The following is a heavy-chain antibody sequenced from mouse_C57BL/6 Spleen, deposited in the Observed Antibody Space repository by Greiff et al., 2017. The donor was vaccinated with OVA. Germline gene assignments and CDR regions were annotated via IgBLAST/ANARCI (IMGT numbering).Heavy chain of an antibody. CDR3: ASWDGRFAY. CDR2: IYPGDGDT. V-gene: IGHV1-82*01. CDR1: GYAFSSSW. Sequence: VQLQESGPELVKPGASVKISCKASGYAFSSSWMNWVKQRPGKGLEWIGRIYPGDGDTNYNGKFKGKATLTADKSSSTAYMQLSSLTSEDSAVYFCASWDGRFAYWGQGTLVTVSA. D-gene: IGHD4-1*01. J-gene: IGHJ3*01.